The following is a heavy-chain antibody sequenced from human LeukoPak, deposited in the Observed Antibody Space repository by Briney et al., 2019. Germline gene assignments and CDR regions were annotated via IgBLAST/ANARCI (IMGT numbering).Heavy chain of an antibody. Sequence: PGGSLRLSCAASGFTFDDYGMSWVRQAPGKGLEWVSGINWNGGSTGYADSVKGRFTISRDNAKNSLYLQMNSLRAEDTALYYCARDQSNDYYEYIHYYYYMDVWGKGTTVTVSS. CDR1: GFTFDDYG. D-gene: IGHD1-26*01. CDR3: ARDQSNDYYEYIHYYYYMDV. J-gene: IGHJ6*03. CDR2: INWNGGST. V-gene: IGHV3-20*04.